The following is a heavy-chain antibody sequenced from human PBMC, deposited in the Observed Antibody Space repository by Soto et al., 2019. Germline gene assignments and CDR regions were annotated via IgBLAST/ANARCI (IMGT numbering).Heavy chain of an antibody. CDR2: INRSGST. CDR3: ARQYVVVPAKGWDGYMDV. J-gene: IGHJ6*03. D-gene: IGHD2-2*01. V-gene: IGHV4-34*01. Sequence: NPSGTLSLTCAVYGGSFSGYYWSWIRQPPGKGLERIGEINRSGSTNYNPSLKSRVSISVDTSKNQFSLKLSSVTAADTAVYYCARQYVVVPAKGWDGYMDVWGKGTTVTVSS. CDR1: GGSFSGYY.